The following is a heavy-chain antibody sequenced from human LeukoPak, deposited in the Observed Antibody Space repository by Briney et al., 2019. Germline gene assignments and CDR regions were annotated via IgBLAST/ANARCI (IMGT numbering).Heavy chain of an antibody. D-gene: IGHD3-9*01. CDR2: IYYSGST. Sequence: SETLSLTCTVSGGSISNYYWGWIRQPPGKGLEWIGSIYYSGSTYYNPSLKSRVTISVDTSKNQFSLKLSSVTAADTAVYYCARHPWGRYGGWFDPWGQGTLVTVSS. CDR1: GGSISNYY. V-gene: IGHV4-39*01. J-gene: IGHJ5*02. CDR3: ARHPWGRYGGWFDP.